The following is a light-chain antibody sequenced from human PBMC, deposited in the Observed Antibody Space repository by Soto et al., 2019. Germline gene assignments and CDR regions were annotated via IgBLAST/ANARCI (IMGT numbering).Light chain of an antibody. Sequence: DIQMTQSPSTLSGSVGGRVTITCRASQTISSWLAWYQQKPGKAPKLLIYKASTLKSGVPSRFSGSGSGTEFTLTISSLQPDDFATYYCKHYNSYSEAFGQGTKVEL. CDR3: KHYNSYSEA. CDR2: KAS. J-gene: IGKJ1*01. CDR1: QTISSW. V-gene: IGKV1-5*03.